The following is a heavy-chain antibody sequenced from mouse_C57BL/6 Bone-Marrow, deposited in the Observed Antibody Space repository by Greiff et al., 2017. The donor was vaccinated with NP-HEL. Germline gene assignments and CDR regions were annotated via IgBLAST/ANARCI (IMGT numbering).Heavy chain of an antibody. V-gene: IGHV5-17*01. Sequence: EVQLVESGGGLVKPGGSLKLSCAASGFTFSDYGMHWVRQAPEKGLEWVAYISSGSSTIYYADTVKGRFTISRDNATNTLFLQMSSLRAEDTAMYYCGRPFYGSSPYAMDYWGQGTSVTVSS. CDR1: GFTFSDYG. D-gene: IGHD1-1*01. CDR2: ISSGSSTI. CDR3: GRPFYGSSPYAMDY. J-gene: IGHJ4*01.